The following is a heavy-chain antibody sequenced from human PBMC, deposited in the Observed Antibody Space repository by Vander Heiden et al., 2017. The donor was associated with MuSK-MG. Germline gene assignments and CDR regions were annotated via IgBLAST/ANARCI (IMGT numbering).Heavy chain of an antibody. V-gene: IGHV3-23*01. CDR2: ISGRGGST. CDR1: GFTFSSYA. CDR3: AKDKGQQWTIFDY. J-gene: IGHJ4*02. Sequence: EVQLLESGGGLVQPGGPMRLSRAASGFTFSSYARGWVRQAPGKGLEWVSSISGRGGSTYYADSVKARFTISRDNSKNTLYLQMNSLRAEDTAVYYCAKDKGQQWTIFDYWGQGTLVTVSS. D-gene: IGHD6-19*01.